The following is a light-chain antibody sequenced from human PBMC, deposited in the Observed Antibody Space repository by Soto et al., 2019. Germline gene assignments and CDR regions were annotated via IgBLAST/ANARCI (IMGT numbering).Light chain of an antibody. V-gene: IGKV3-15*01. CDR3: QQQYGSAPRIT. CDR2: GAS. CDR1: QSVSSN. J-gene: IGKJ5*01. Sequence: EIVMTQSPATLSVSPGERATLSCRASQSVSSNLAWYQQKPGQAPRLLIYGASTRATGIPARFSGSGSGTEFTLTISRLEPEDFAVYYCQQQYGSAPRITFGQGTRLETK.